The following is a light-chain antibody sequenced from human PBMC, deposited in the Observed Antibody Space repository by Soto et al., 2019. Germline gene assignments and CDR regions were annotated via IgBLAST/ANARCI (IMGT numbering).Light chain of an antibody. CDR1: QSVSSN. J-gene: IGKJ5*01. CDR2: GAS. CDR3: QQYGSSPPYT. Sequence: IVMTQSPGTLSVSPGARAALSCRASQSVSSNLAWYQQKPGQAPRLLIYGASNRATGIPDRFSGSGSGTDFTLTISRLEPEDFAVYYCQQYGSSPPYTFGQGTRLEIK. V-gene: IGKV3-20*01.